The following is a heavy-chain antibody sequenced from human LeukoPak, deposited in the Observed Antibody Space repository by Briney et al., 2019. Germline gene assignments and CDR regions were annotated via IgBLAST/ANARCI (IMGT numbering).Heavy chain of an antibody. Sequence: ASVKVSCKASGYTFTSYDINWVRQATGQGLEWMGWMNPNSGNTGYAQKFQGRVTMTRNTSISTAYMELRGLRSEDTAVYYCARGQRPSITIFGVVTRKYYFDYWGQGTLVTVSS. CDR2: MNPNSGNT. J-gene: IGHJ4*02. V-gene: IGHV1-8*01. CDR1: GYTFTSYD. CDR3: ARGQRPSITIFGVVTRKYYFDY. D-gene: IGHD3-3*01.